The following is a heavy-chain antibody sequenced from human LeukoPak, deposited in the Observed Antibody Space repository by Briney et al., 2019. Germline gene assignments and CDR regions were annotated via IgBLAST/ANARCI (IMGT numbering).Heavy chain of an antibody. J-gene: IGHJ3*02. CDR2: IYHSGST. CDR3: AREGETTRGAFDI. V-gene: IGHV4-4*02. CDR1: GGSISSSNW. D-gene: IGHD1-7*01. Sequence: PSGTLSLTCAVSGGSISSSNWWSWVRQPPGKGLEWIGEIYHSGSTNYNPSLKSRVTISVDTSKNQFSLKLSSVTAADTAVYYCAREGETTRGAFDIWGQGTMVTVSS.